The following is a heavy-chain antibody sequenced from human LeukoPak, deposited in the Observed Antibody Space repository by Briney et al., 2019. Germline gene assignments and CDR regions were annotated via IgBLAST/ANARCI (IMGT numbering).Heavy chain of an antibody. Sequence: GGSLRLSCAASGFTFSNYGMHWVRQAPGKGLEWVAFTRYDESSKYYADSVKGRFTISRDNSKNALYLQMNSLRAEDTAMYYCAKDLSSSGSYSSVDYWGQGTLVTVSS. D-gene: IGHD1-26*01. CDR1: GFTFSNYG. CDR3: AKDLSSSGSYSSVDY. V-gene: IGHV3-30*02. J-gene: IGHJ4*02. CDR2: TRYDESSK.